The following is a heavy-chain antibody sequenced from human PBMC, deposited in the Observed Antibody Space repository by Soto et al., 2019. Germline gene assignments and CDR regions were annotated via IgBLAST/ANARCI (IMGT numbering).Heavy chain of an antibody. Sequence: PSETPSLTCTASGDSITAGGDYWAWMRQHPEKGLEWLGYIHYSGTTDYNPSLKSRLTVSVDTSKNQFSLSLSSVTAADTAIYYCPALTAPNCNFSIWGRCTLV. CDR3: PALTAPNCNFSI. CDR2: IHYSGTT. CDR1: GDSITAGGDY. V-gene: IGHV4-31*03. D-gene: IGHD1-7*01. J-gene: IGHJ2*01.